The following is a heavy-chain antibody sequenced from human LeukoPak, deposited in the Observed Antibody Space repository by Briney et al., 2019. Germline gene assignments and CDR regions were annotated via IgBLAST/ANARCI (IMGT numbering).Heavy chain of an antibody. CDR1: GDSINSYY. V-gene: IGHV4-59*08. J-gene: IGHJ5*01. Sequence: SETLSLTCTVSGDSINSYYWSWIRQPPGKGLEWLGYIYYRGSADYNPSLESRVTISIDTSKNQFSLKLTSVTAADTAVYYCARLLHDWFDSWGQGPLGTVSS. CDR2: IYYRGSA. CDR3: ARLLHDWFDS. D-gene: IGHD4-11*01.